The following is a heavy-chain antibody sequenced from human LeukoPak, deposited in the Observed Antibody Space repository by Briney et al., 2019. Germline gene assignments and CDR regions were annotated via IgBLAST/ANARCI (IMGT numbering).Heavy chain of an antibody. J-gene: IGHJ4*02. D-gene: IGHD3-22*01. CDR1: GGTFISYA. CDR2: IIPIFGTA. CDR3: ARGKRARDSRPLYYFDY. V-gene: IGHV1-69*13. Sequence: GVSVKVSCTASGGTFISYAISWVRQAPGQGLEWIGGIIPIFGTANYAQKFQGRVTITADESTSTAYMELSSLRSEDTAVYYCARGKRARDSRPLYYFDYWGQGTLVTVSS.